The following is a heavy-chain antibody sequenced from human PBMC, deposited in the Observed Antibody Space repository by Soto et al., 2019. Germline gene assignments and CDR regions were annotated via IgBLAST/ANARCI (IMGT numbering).Heavy chain of an antibody. Sequence: ASVKVSCKASGYTFTSYGISWVRQAPGQGLEWMGWISGYNGDTNYAQKLQGRVTMTTDTSTSTAYMELRSLRSDDTAVYFCARESTYLRHYDAWGPGTLVTVSS. CDR3: ARESTYLRHYDA. J-gene: IGHJ5*02. CDR2: ISGYNGDT. CDR1: GYTFTSYG. D-gene: IGHD3-9*01. V-gene: IGHV1-18*04.